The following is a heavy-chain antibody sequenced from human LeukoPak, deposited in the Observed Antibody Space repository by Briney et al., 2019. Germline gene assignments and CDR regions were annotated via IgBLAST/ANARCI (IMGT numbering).Heavy chain of an antibody. CDR2: INHSGST. CDR1: GGSFSGYY. J-gene: IGHJ6*02. D-gene: IGHD6-19*01. Sequence: SETLSLTCAVYGGSFSGYYWSWIRQPPGKGLEWIGGINHSGSTNYNPSLKSRVTISVDTSKNQFSLKLSSVTAADTAVYYCARGPSWLVHELYYYYGMDVWGQGTTVTVSS. CDR3: ARGPSWLVHELYYYYGMDV. V-gene: IGHV4-34*01.